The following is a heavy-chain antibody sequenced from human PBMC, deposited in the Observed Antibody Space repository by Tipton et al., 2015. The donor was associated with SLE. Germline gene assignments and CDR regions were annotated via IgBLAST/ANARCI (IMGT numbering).Heavy chain of an antibody. Sequence: TLSLTCAVYGGSFSGYYWSWIRQPPGKELEWIGEINHSGITNYNPSLKSRVTVSVDTSKNQFSLKLSSVTAADTAVYYCARGRGSSGLDYWGQGTLVTVSS. D-gene: IGHD3-22*01. CDR2: INHSGIT. V-gene: IGHV4-34*01. CDR3: ARGRGSSGLDY. CDR1: GGSFSGYY. J-gene: IGHJ4*02.